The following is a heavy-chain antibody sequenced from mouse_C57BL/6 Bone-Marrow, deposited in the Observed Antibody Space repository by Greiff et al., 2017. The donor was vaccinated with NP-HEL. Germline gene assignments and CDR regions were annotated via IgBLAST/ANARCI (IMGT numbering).Heavy chain of an antibody. D-gene: IGHD2-10*02. J-gene: IGHJ1*03. Sequence: VQLQQSGAELVKPGASVKLSCKASGYTFTSYWMHWVKQRPGRGLEWIGRIDPNSGGTKYNEKFKSKATLTVDKPSSTAYMQLSSLTSEDSAVYYCARFHTTLVEGWYFDVWGTGTTVTVSS. V-gene: IGHV1-72*01. CDR3: ARFHTTLVEGWYFDV. CDR2: IDPNSGGT. CDR1: GYTFTSYW.